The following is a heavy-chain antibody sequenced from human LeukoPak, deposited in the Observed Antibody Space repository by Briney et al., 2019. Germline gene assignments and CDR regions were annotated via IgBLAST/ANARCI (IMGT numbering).Heavy chain of an antibody. J-gene: IGHJ4*02. Sequence: PGGSLRLSCAASGFTFSSYWMHWVRQAPGKGPVWVSRINSDGNTNYADSVKGRFTISRDNAKNTVHLQITSLGVDDTAVYYCAIVGGSGTAYFYWGQGTLVTVAS. V-gene: IGHV3-74*01. D-gene: IGHD1-26*01. CDR2: INSDGNT. CDR3: AIVGGSGTAYFY. CDR1: GFTFSSYW.